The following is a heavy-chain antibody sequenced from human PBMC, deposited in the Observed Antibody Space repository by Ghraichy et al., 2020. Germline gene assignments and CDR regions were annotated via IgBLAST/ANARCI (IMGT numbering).Heavy chain of an antibody. Sequence: SETLSLTCTVSGGSISSGSYYWSWIRQPAGKGLEWIGRIYTSGSTNYNPSLKSRVTISVDTSKNQFSLKLSSVTAADTAVYYCARGIWTKGFGNWFDPWGQGTLVTVSS. D-gene: IGHD3-10*01. J-gene: IGHJ5*02. CDR1: GGSISSGSYY. CDR3: ARGIWTKGFGNWFDP. V-gene: IGHV4-61*02. CDR2: IYTSGST.